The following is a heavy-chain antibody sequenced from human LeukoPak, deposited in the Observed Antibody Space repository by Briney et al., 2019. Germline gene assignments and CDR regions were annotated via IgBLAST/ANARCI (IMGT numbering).Heavy chain of an antibody. Sequence: ASVTVSCMASGYTFTGYYMHWVRQAGGRGREGVGWINPNSGGTNYAQKRQGRVTMTTDTSTRTAYMELRSLKSDDTAVYYCARDCGYDIFTGYSPGDYWGQGTLVTVSS. CDR1: GYTFTGYY. D-gene: IGHD3-9*01. CDR3: ARDCGYDIFTGYSPGDY. J-gene: IGHJ4*02. CDR2: INPNSGGT. V-gene: IGHV1-2*02.